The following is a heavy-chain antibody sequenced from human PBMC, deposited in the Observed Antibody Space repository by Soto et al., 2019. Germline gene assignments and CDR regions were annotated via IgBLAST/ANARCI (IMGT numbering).Heavy chain of an antibody. V-gene: IGHV1-69*06. CDR2: IIPIFGTA. D-gene: IGHD5-18*01. CDR1: GGTFSSYA. Sequence: ASVKVSCKASGGTFSSYAISWVRQAPGQGLEWMGGIIPIFGTANYAQKFQGRVTITADKSTSTAHMELSSLRSEDTAVYYCARAWIQLWAHEDFYYYGMEVWGQGTKVTISS. CDR3: ARAWIQLWAHEDFYYYGMEV. J-gene: IGHJ6*02.